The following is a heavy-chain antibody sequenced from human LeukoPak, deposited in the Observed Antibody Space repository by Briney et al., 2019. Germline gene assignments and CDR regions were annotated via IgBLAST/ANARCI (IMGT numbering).Heavy chain of an antibody. CDR3: VKDVCTSPRCLLYSDS. Sequence: GGSLRLSCRTSGFAFNNYAMNWVRQPPGEGLEWVSGISGFNTYYADSVNGRFTISRDNSKNVLYPQMNRLRVEDTAVYYCVKDVCTSPRCLLYSDSWGQGALVTVSS. CDR2: ISGFNT. J-gene: IGHJ4*02. CDR1: GFAFNNYA. V-gene: IGHV3-23*01. D-gene: IGHD2-2*01.